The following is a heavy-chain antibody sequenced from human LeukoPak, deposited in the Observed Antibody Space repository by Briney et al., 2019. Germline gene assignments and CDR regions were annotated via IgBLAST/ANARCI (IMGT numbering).Heavy chain of an antibody. J-gene: IGHJ6*03. V-gene: IGHV4-39*01. D-gene: IGHD2-2*01. CDR1: GGSISSSSYY. Sequence: SETLSLTCTVSGGSISSSSYYWCWIRQPPGKGLEGIGSIYYSGSTYYNPSLKSRVTISVDTSKNHFSLKLSSVTAAETAVYYCARHELYCTSCYGGGYYMDVWGKGTTVTVSS. CDR3: ARHELYCTSCYGGGYYMDV. CDR2: IYYSGST.